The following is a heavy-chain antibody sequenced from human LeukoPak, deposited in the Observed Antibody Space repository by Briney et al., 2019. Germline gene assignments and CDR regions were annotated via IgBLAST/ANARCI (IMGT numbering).Heavy chain of an antibody. D-gene: IGHD2-2*02. CDR2: ISPDGNIE. CDR1: VFTFTTFG. V-gene: IGHV3-33*05. CDR3: AARYCSSTSCYKYYYGMDV. Sequence: PGGSLRLSCAASVFTFTTFGIHWVRQAPGKGLEWVAAISPDGNIEYYTDSVKGRFTISRDNSKNTLYLQMNSLRAEDTAVYYCAARYCSSTSCYKYYYGMDVWGQGTTVTVSS. J-gene: IGHJ6*02.